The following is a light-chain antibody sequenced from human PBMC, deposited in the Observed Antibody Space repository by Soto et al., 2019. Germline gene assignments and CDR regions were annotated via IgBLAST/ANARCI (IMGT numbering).Light chain of an antibody. V-gene: IGLV2-8*01. Sequence: QSALTQPPSASGSPGQSVAISCTGTSSDVGAYNHVSWYQQQPGKAPKLIICEVNKRPSGVPDRFSGSKSGNTASLTVSGLQDEDEADYYCSSYAGSTKWVFGEGTKLTVL. CDR3: SSYAGSTKWV. J-gene: IGLJ3*02. CDR1: SSDVGAYNH. CDR2: EVN.